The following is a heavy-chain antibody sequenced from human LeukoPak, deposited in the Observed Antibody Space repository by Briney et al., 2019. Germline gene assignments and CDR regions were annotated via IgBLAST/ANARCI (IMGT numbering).Heavy chain of an antibody. CDR2: IYYSGST. CDR3: ARDGIAVAGTGNDAFDI. CDR1: GGSISSSSYY. Sequence: SETLSLTCTVSGGSISSSSYYWGWIRQPPGKGLEWIGSIYYSGSTYYNPSLKSRVTMSVDTSKNQFSLKLSSVTAADTAVYYCARDGIAVAGTGNDAFDIWGQGTMVTVSS. D-gene: IGHD6-19*01. J-gene: IGHJ3*02. V-gene: IGHV4-39*07.